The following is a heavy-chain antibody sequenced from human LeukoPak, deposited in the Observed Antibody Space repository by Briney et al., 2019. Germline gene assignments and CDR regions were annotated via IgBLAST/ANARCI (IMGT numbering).Heavy chain of an antibody. CDR3: ARVGIARGYYGSGAKYYFDY. CDR2: IYYSGST. D-gene: IGHD3-10*01. CDR1: GGSISSYY. Sequence: SETLSLTCTVSGGSISSYYWSWLRQPPGKGLEWIGYIYYSGSTNYNPSLKSRVTISVDTSKNQFSLKLSSVTAADTAVYYCARVGIARGYYGSGAKYYFDYWGQGTLVTVSS. V-gene: IGHV4-59*01. J-gene: IGHJ4*02.